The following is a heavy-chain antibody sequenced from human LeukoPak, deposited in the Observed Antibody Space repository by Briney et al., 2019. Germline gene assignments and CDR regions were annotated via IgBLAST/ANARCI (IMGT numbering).Heavy chain of an antibody. J-gene: IGHJ4*02. CDR2: INHSGST. V-gene: IGHV4-34*01. D-gene: IGHD3-10*01. CDR3: ARRLGGSGSYGTYYFDY. CDR1: GGSFSGYY. Sequence: PSETLSLTCAVYGGSFSGYYWSWIRQPPGKGLEWIGEINHSGSTNYNPSLKSRVTISVDTSKNQFSLKLSSVTAADTAVYYCARRLGGSGSYGTYYFDYWGQGTLVTVSS.